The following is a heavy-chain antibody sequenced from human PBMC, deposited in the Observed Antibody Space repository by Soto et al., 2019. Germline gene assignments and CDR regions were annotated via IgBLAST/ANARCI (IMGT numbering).Heavy chain of an antibody. D-gene: IGHD4-17*01. Sequence: EVQLLESGGGLVQPGGSLRLSCAASGFTFSSYAMNWVRQAPGKGLEWVSVISGSGGSTYYADAVKGRVTISRDNSKNTLYLQMNSLGAEDTAVYYCAKRTVGWYFDLWGRGTLVTVSS. CDR2: ISGSGGST. J-gene: IGHJ2*01. V-gene: IGHV3-23*01. CDR3: AKRTVGWYFDL. CDR1: GFTFSSYA.